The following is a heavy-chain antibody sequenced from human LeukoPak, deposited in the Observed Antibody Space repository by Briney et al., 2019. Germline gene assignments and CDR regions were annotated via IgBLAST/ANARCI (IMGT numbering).Heavy chain of an antibody. V-gene: IGHV5-51*01. CDR3: ARQSGGGGYYYDSSGSLWFDP. Sequence: GESLKISCKGSGYSFTSYWIGWVRQMPGKGLEWMGIIYPGDSDTRYSPSFQGQVTISADKSISTAYLQWSSLKASDTAMYYCARQSGGGGYYYDSSGSLWFDPWGQGTLVTVSS. D-gene: IGHD3-22*01. CDR2: IYPGDSDT. CDR1: GYSFTSYW. J-gene: IGHJ5*02.